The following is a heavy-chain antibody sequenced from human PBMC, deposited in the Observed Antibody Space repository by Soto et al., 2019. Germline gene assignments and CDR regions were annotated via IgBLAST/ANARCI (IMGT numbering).Heavy chain of an antibody. CDR3: AIMSIAARYYGMDV. J-gene: IGHJ6*02. CDR2: ISSSSSYI. V-gene: IGHV3-21*01. D-gene: IGHD6-6*01. Sequence: RRLSCAASGFTFSSYSMNWVRQAPGKGLEWVSSISSSSSYIYYADSVKGRFTISRDNAKNSLYLQMSSLRAEDTAVYYCAIMSIAARYYGMDVWGQGTTVTVSS. CDR1: GFTFSSYS.